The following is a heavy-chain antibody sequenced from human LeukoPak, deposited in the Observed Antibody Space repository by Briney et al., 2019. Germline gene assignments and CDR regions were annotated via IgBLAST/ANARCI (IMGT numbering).Heavy chain of an antibody. CDR3: ARGEVLRFLEWLNVDY. CDR2: ISGSGGST. CDR1: GFTFSSYA. D-gene: IGHD3-3*01. V-gene: IGHV3-23*01. J-gene: IGHJ4*02. Sequence: GGSLRLSCAASGFTFSSYAMSWVRQAPGKGLEWVSAISGSGGSTYYADSVKGRFTISRDNSKNTLYLQMNSLRAEDTAVYYCARGEVLRFLEWLNVDYWGQGTLVTVSS.